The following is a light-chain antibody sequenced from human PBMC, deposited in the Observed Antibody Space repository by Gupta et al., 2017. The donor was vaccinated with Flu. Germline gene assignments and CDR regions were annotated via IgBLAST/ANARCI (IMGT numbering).Light chain of an antibody. CDR3: QQSYSTAWT. V-gene: IGKV1-39*01. Sequence: DIQMTQSPTSLSASVGDRVTITCRTGQSVSSYLNWYQHKPGKAPKLLIYGASTLQTGVPSRFSGSGSGTDFTLTISSLQPEDCATYYCQQSYSTAWTFGPGTKVEIK. CDR1: QSVSSY. J-gene: IGKJ1*01. CDR2: GAS.